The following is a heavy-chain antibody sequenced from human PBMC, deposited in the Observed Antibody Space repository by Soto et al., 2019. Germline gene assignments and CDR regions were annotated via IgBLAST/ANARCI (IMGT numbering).Heavy chain of an antibody. J-gene: IGHJ4*01. CDR2: ISGSGATP. CDR1: GFTFNNYA. Sequence: EVQLLESGGGLLQPGGSLRLSCSASGFTFNNYAMAWVRQAPGEGLEWVSGISGSGATPYYADSVKGRFTISRDNSKTARFLQMNSLSAEDTAVYFCAKAGYCNGVSCYFYYFDSFVQGTLVTVSS. D-gene: IGHD2-15*01. CDR3: AKAGYCNGVSCYFYYFDS. V-gene: IGHV3-23*01.